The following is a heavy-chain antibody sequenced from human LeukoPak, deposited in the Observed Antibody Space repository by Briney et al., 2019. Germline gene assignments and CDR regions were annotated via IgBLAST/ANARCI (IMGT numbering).Heavy chain of an antibody. CDR2: ISSSSTI. CDR1: GFTFSSYS. J-gene: IGHJ4*02. D-gene: IGHD3-10*01. Sequence: GGALRLSCAASGFTFSSYSMNWVRQAPGKGLEWVSYISSSSTIYYADSVKGRFTISRDNAKNSLYLQMNSLRAEDTAVYYCARDSFGWFGDSPVDYWGQGTLVTVSS. CDR3: ARDSFGWFGDSPVDY. V-gene: IGHV3-48*01.